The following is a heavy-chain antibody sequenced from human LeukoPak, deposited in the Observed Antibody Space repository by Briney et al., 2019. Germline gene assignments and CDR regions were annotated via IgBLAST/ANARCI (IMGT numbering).Heavy chain of an antibody. J-gene: IGHJ4*02. Sequence: SGTLSLTCTVSGGSISSGGYYWSWIRQHPGKGLEWIGYIYYSGSTYYNPSLKSRVTISVDTSKNQFSLKLSSVTAADTAVYYCAALSLGYCSSTSCYVRDHWGQGTLVTVSS. CDR3: AALSLGYCSSTSCYVRDH. D-gene: IGHD2-2*01. CDR1: GGSISSGGYY. V-gene: IGHV4-31*03. CDR2: IYYSGST.